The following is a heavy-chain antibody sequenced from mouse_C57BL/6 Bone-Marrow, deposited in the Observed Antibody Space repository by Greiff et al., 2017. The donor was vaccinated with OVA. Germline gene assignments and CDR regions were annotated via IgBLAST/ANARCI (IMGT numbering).Heavy chain of an antibody. Sequence: EVQLQQSGPELVKPGPSVKISCKASGYTFTGYYMHWVKQSHGKSLEWIGIVYPSNGGTSYNQKFKGKATLTVDTSSSTAYMELNSLTSEDSAVYYGVRVYYVSSAHWYFDVWGTGTTVTVSA. D-gene: IGHD1-1*01. CDR2: VYPSNGGT. CDR3: VRVYYVSSAHWYFDV. CDR1: GYTFTGYY. J-gene: IGHJ1*03. V-gene: IGHV1-36*01.